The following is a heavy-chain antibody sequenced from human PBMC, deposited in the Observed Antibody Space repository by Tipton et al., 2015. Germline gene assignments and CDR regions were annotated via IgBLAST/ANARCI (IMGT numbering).Heavy chain of an antibody. D-gene: IGHD2-15*01. V-gene: IGHV3-33*01. CDR1: GFSFSSFG. J-gene: IGHJ4*02. CDR2: IWYDGSDK. Sequence: SLRLSCAASGFSFSSFGMHWVRQAPGEGLEWVAAIWYDGSDKYYAESLKGRVTISRDNSKNTVSLQMNSLRAEDTAVYYCARDPAGVRGNCDLWGQGTLVSFSS. CDR3: ARDPAGVRGNCDL.